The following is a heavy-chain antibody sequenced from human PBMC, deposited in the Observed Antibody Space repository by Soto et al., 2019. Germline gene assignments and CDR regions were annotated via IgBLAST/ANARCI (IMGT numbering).Heavy chain of an antibody. D-gene: IGHD3-22*01. CDR3: ARGLPYYYDSSGYYTRSAQYYFDY. J-gene: IGHJ4*02. CDR1: GYSISSGYY. V-gene: IGHV4-38-2*01. CDR2: IYHSGST. Sequence: SETLSLTCAASGYSISSGYYLGWILQPPWKGLEWIGGIYHSGSTYYNPSLKSRVTISVDTSKNQFSPKLSSVTAADTAVYYCARGLPYYYDSSGYYTRSAQYYFDYWGQGTLVTAPQ.